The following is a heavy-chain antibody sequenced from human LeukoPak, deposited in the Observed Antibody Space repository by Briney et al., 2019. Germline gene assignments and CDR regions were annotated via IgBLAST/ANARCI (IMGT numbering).Heavy chain of an antibody. V-gene: IGHV3-33*06. CDR2: IWYDGSNK. Sequence: GGSLRLSCAASGFTFSSYGMHWVRQAPGKGLEWVAVIWYDGSNKYYADSVKGRFTISRDNSKNTLYLQMNSLRAEDTAVYYCAKVAAVEYFDYWGQGTLVTVSS. CDR1: GFTFSSYG. J-gene: IGHJ4*02. D-gene: IGHD6-19*01. CDR3: AKVAAVEYFDY.